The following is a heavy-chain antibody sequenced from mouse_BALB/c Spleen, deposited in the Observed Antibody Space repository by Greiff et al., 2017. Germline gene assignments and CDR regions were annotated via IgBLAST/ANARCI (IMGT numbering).Heavy chain of an antibody. CDR2: ISDGGSYT. V-gene: IGHV5-4*02. Sequence: VQLKESGGGLVKPGGSLKLSCAASGFTFSDYYMYWVRQTPEKRLEWVATISDGGSYTYYPDSVKGRFTISRDNAKNNLYLQMSSLKSEDTAMYYCARRAMDYWGQGTSVTVSS. J-gene: IGHJ4*01. CDR1: GFTFSDYY. CDR3: ARRAMDY.